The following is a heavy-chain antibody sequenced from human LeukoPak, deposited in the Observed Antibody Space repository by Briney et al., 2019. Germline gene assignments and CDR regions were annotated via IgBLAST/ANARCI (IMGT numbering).Heavy chain of an antibody. J-gene: IGHJ4*02. CDR1: GFTFSSYA. CDR2: ISGSGGST. CDR3: AKGEMATSDFDY. Sequence: GGSLRLFCAASGFTFSSYAMSWVRQAPGKGLEWVSAISGSGGSTYYADSVKGRFTISRDNSKNTMYLQMNSLRAEDTAVYYCAKGEMATSDFDYWGQRTLVTVSS. V-gene: IGHV3-23*01. D-gene: IGHD5-24*01.